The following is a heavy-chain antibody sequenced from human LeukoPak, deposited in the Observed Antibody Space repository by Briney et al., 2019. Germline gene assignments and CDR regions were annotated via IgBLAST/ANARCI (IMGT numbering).Heavy chain of an antibody. CDR3: ARESSGYDYYYYDSSGYFDY. CDR1: GGSISSSSYY. D-gene: IGHD3-22*01. CDR2: IYYSGST. Sequence: SETLPLTCTVSGGSISSSSYYWGWIRQPPGKGLEWIGYIYYSGSTNYNPSLKSRVTISVDTSKNQFSLKLSSLTAADTAVYYCARESSGYDYYYYDSSGYFDYWGQGTLVTVSS. J-gene: IGHJ4*02. V-gene: IGHV4-61*05.